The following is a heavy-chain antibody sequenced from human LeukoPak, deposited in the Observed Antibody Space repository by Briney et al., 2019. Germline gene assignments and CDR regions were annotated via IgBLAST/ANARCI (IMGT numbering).Heavy chain of an antibody. D-gene: IGHD3-3*01. CDR2: ISSSSSTI. V-gene: IGHV3-48*01. J-gene: IGHJ5*02. CDR1: GFTFSSYS. Sequence: PGGSLRLSCAASGFTFSSYSMNWVRQAPGKGLEWVSYISSSSSTIYYADSVKGRFTISRDNAKNSLYLQMNSLRAEDTAVYYCARDGAFGVVILAAWGQGTLVTVSS. CDR3: ARDGAFGVVILAA.